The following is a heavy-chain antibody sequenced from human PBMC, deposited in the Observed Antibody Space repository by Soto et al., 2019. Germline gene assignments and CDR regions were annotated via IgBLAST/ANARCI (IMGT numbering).Heavy chain of an antibody. D-gene: IGHD3-9*01. CDR2: IYWDDSK. V-gene: IGHV2-5*02. CDR1: GFSLSTSGVG. J-gene: IGHJ4*02. CDR3: AHKGPEDWQLDY. Sequence: QITLKESGPTLVRPTQTLTLTCAFSGFSLSTSGVGVGWIRQPPGKALEWLAVIYWDDSKHYSPSLRSRLTTTRNTYKNQGVLTMTNMDPMDTGTYYCAHKGPEDWQLDYWGQGTLVTVSS.